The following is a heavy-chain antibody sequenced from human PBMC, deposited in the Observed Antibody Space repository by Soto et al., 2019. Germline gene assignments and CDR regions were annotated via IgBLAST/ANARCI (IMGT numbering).Heavy chain of an antibody. Sequence: ASVKVSCKASGYTFSNYGISWVRQGPGQGLEWMGWISGYNGNTHYEEKVQDRIKMTTDTSTSTTYLELRSLRSDDTAVYFCARDPGFGFGYSYTFAMDVWGQGTTVTVSS. J-gene: IGHJ6*02. CDR2: ISGYNGNT. CDR1: GYTFSNYG. V-gene: IGHV1-18*01. D-gene: IGHD5-18*01. CDR3: ARDPGFGFGYSYTFAMDV.